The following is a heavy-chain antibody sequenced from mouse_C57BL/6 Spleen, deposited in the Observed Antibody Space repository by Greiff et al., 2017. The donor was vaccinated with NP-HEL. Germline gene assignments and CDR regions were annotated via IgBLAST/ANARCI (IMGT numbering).Heavy chain of an antibody. CDR2: IRSKSNNYAT. CDR3: VRQGYYGSREYYFDY. V-gene: IGHV10-1*01. CDR1: GFSFNTYA. J-gene: IGHJ2*01. Sequence: EVQLQESGGGLVQPKGSLKLSCAASGFSFNTYAMNWVRQAPGKGLEWVARIRSKSNNYATYYADSVKDRFTISRDDSESMLYLQMNNLKTEDTAMYYCVRQGYYGSREYYFDYWGQGTTLTVSS. D-gene: IGHD1-1*01.